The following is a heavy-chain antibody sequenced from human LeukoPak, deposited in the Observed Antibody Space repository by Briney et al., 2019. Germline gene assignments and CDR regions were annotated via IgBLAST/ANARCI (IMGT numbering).Heavy chain of an antibody. D-gene: IGHD4-17*01. J-gene: IGHJ4*02. CDR1: GYTFTSYD. CDR2: MNPNSGNT. CDR3: ATGILTTVTTSGAY. V-gene: IGHV1-8*01. Sequence: ASVKVSCKASGYTFTSYDINWVRQATGQGLEWMGWMNPNSGNTGYAQKFQGRVTMTRNTSISTAYMELSSLRSEDTAVYYCATGILTTVTTSGAYWGQGTLVTVSS.